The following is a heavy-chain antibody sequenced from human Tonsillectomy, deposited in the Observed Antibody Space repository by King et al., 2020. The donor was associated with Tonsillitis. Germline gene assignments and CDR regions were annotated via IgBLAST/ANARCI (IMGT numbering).Heavy chain of an antibody. CDR2: ITPNSGGT. Sequence: VQLVESGAEVKKPGASVKVSCKASGYTFSCYYMHWVRQSPGQGLEWMGWITPNSGGTNYAQKFQGRVTLTRDTSISTAYMELSRLRSDATAVYYCARDYCTNGVCSWFDPWGQGTLVTVSS. CDR1: GYTFSCYY. V-gene: IGHV1-2*02. J-gene: IGHJ5*02. D-gene: IGHD2-8*01. CDR3: ARDYCTNGVCSWFDP.